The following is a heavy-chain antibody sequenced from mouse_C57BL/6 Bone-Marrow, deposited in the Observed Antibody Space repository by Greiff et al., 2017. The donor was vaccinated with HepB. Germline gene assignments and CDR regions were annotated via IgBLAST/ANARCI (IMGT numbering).Heavy chain of an antibody. Sequence: EVQRVESGTVLARPGASVKMSCKTSGYTFTSYWMHWVKQRPGQGLEWIVAIYPGNSDTSYNQKFKGKAKLTADTSASTAYLELSSLTNEDSAVYYCTTAAYCGQGTLVTVSA. J-gene: IGHJ3*01. CDR3: TTAAY. CDR2: IYPGNSDT. V-gene: IGHV1-5*01. CDR1: GYTFTSYW.